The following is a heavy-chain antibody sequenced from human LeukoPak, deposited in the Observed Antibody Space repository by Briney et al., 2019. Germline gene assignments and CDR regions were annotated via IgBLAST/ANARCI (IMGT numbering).Heavy chain of an antibody. CDR3: ARDSSGWYHGMNV. D-gene: IGHD6-19*01. V-gene: IGHV3-21*01. Sequence: GGSLRLSCAASGYTFSSYSMNWVRQAPGKGLEWVSAISSSSSYIHYADSVKGRFTISRDNAKNSLHLQMNSLRADDTAVYYCARDSSGWYHGMNVWGQGTTVTVSS. J-gene: IGHJ6*02. CDR1: GYTFSSYS. CDR2: ISSSSSYI.